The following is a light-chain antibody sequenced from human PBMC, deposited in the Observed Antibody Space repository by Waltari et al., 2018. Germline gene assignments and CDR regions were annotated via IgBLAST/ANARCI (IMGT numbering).Light chain of an antibody. CDR1: QRVGSNH. V-gene: IGKV3-20*01. CDR2: DAS. Sequence: ETVLTQSPGTLSLSPGEGVTLSCRASQRVGSNHLAWYQQKPGQAPRLLIYDASTRATGTPDRFSGSVSVTDFTLTISRLEPEDFAVYYGQQYTTSLRYTVGQGTRLEIK. J-gene: IGKJ2*01. CDR3: QQYTTSLRYT.